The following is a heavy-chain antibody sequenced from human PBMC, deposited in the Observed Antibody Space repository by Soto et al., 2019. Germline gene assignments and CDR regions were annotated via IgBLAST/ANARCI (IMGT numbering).Heavy chain of an antibody. CDR2: VSVSGNA. CDR1: GDSIGSGAFY. D-gene: IGHD1-26*01. Sequence: HLQESGPGLVAPSQTLSLRCGVSGDSIGSGAFYWTWIRQVPGKGLEWIGYVSVSGNAYYNPSLKSRVAMSIETSENQLSLRLLSLTAADAAVYFCARALGGVSSSGMDVWGQGTSVTVS. V-gene: IGHV4-31*11. J-gene: IGHJ6*02. CDR3: ARALGGVSSSGMDV.